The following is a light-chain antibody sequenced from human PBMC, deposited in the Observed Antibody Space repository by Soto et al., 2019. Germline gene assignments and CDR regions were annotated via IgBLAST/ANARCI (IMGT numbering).Light chain of an antibody. CDR2: GAS. Sequence: ENVLTQSPDTLSLSPGERATLSCRARLTVFNKYLAWYQQKPGQAPRLLIFGASKRATGIPDRFNGSGSGTDFSLTITRLEPEDFAVYYCQQYGNSPRTFGQGTKVDIK. CDR1: LTVFNKY. CDR3: QQYGNSPRT. V-gene: IGKV3-20*01. J-gene: IGKJ1*01.